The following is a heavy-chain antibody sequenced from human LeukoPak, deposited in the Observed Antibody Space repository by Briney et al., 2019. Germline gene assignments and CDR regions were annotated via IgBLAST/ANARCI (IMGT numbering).Heavy chain of an antibody. CDR1: GFTFNNYW. CDR3: LAGYYYYYMDV. J-gene: IGHJ6*03. CDR2: ANTHGTSA. D-gene: IGHD6-13*01. V-gene: IGHV3-74*01. Sequence: PGGSLRLSCAASGFTFNNYWMHWVRQAPGKGLVWVARANTHGTSANYADSVKGRFIISRDNANNTLRLQMNGLRDEDTGVYYALAGYYYYYMDVWGKGTTVTVSS.